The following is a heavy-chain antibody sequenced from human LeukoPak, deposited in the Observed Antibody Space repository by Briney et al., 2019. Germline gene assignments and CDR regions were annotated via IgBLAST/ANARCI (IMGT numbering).Heavy chain of an antibody. Sequence: ASVKVSCKASGYTFIGYYMHWVRQAPGQGLEWMGWINPNSGGTNYAQKFQGRVTRTRDTSISTAYMELSRLRSDDTAVYYCAHQRGYCSSTSCLAPYYYYGMDVWGQGTTVTVSS. V-gene: IGHV1-2*02. J-gene: IGHJ6*02. CDR1: GYTFIGYY. CDR3: AHQRGYCSSTSCLAPYYYYGMDV. D-gene: IGHD2-2*01. CDR2: INPNSGGT.